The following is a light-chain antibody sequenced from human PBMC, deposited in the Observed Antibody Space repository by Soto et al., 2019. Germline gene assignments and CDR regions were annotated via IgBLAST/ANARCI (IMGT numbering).Light chain of an antibody. CDR2: GVF. CDR1: QSVSSNY. V-gene: IGKV3-20*01. CDR3: QQFSA. Sequence: EMVLTQSPGTLSLSPGERATLSCRASQSVSSNYLAWYQQKPGQAPRLLIYGVFSRATGIPDRFSGSGSGTDFTLTIIRLEPEDFAVYYCQQFSAFGQGTKVEIK. J-gene: IGKJ1*01.